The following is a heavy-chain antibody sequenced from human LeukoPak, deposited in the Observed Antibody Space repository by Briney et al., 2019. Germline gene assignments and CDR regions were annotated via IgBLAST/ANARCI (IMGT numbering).Heavy chain of an antibody. V-gene: IGHV3-7*01. CDR1: GGSISSYY. CDR3: AREGDVLLWFGELYPYFDY. J-gene: IGHJ4*02. CDR2: IKQDGSEK. Sequence: ETLSLTCTVSGGSISSYYWSWVRQAPGKGLEWVANIKQDGSEKYYVDSVKGRFTISRDNAKNSLYLQMNSLRAEDTAVYYCAREGDVLLWFGELYPYFDYWGQGTLVTVSS. D-gene: IGHD3-10*01.